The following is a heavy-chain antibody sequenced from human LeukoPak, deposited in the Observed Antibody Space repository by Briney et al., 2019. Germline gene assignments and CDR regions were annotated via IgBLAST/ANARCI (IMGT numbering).Heavy chain of an antibody. CDR2: IYSGGST. CDR1: GFTFNSYA. CDR3: ARAARWELPFDY. Sequence: GGSLRLSCAASGFTFNSYAMSWVRQAPGKGLEWVSVIYSGGSTYYADSVKGRFTISRDNSKNTLYLQMNSLRAEDTAVYYCARAARWELPFDYWGQGTLVTVSS. V-gene: IGHV3-53*01. J-gene: IGHJ4*02. D-gene: IGHD1-26*01.